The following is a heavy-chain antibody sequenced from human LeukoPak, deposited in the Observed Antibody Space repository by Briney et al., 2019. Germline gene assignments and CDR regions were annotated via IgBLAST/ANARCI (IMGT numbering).Heavy chain of an antibody. J-gene: IGHJ5*02. V-gene: IGHV4-39*07. CDR2: IYYSGST. CDR1: GGSISSSDYY. Sequence: SESLSLTCTVSGGSISSSDYYWGWIRQPPGKGLEWIGSIYYSGSTYYNPSLKSRVTMSVDTSKNQLSLKLSSVTAADTAVYYCARSRGGFGDYGSWFDPWGQGTLVTVSS. D-gene: IGHD4-17*01. CDR3: ARSRGGFGDYGSWFDP.